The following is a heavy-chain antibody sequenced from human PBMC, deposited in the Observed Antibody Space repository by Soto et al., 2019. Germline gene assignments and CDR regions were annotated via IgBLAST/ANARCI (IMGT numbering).Heavy chain of an antibody. CDR2: IYWNDDK. D-gene: IGHD3-22*01. CDR1: GFSLSTSGVG. V-gene: IGHV2-5*01. J-gene: IGHJ4*02. CDR3: AHSPMIVVAFDY. Sequence: QITLKESGPTLVKPTQTLTLTCTFSGFSLSTSGVGVGWIRQPPGKALEWLALIYWNDDKRYSPSLKSRLTITKDTSKNHVVLTMTNMDPVDTATYYCAHSPMIVVAFDYWGQGTLVTVSS.